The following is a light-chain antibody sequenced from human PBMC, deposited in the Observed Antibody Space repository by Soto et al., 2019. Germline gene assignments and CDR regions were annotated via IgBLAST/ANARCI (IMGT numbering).Light chain of an antibody. Sequence: EIVLSQSPGTPSLSTGERATLSCRASQSISGNYLAWYQQKPGQAPRLLIYGASNRATGIPERFSGSGSGTDFTLTIGRLEPQDSAMYYCQQYVISVTFGQGTRLEIK. V-gene: IGKV3-20*01. J-gene: IGKJ5*01. CDR1: QSISGNY. CDR3: QQYVISVT. CDR2: GAS.